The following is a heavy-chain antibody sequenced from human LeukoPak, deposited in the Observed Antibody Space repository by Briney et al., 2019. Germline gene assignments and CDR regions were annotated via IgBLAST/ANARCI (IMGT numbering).Heavy chain of an antibody. V-gene: IGHV3-23*01. CDR2: ISGSGGNT. J-gene: IGHJ3*02. CDR1: GFTFSSYA. CDR3: AKSPYYYDSSGYSFDAFDI. D-gene: IGHD3-22*01. Sequence: GGSLRLSCAASGFTFSSYAMSWVSQAPGKGLEWVSAISGSGGNTYYADSVKGRFTISRDNSKNTLYLQMNSLRAEDTAVYYCAKSPYYYDSSGYSFDAFDIWGQGTMVTVSS.